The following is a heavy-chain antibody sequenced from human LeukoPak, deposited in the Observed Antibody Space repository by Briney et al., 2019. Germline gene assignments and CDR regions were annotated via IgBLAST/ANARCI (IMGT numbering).Heavy chain of an antibody. D-gene: IGHD3-22*01. CDR1: GYTFTGCY. V-gene: IGHV1-2*02. J-gene: IGHJ5*02. Sequence: ASVKVSCKASGYTFTGCYMHWVRQAPGQGLEWMGWINPNSGGTNYAQKFQGRVTMTRDTSISTAYMELSRLRSDDTAVYYCARAEQYYYDSSGSWLDPWGQGTLVTVSS. CDR2: INPNSGGT. CDR3: ARAEQYYYDSSGSWLDP.